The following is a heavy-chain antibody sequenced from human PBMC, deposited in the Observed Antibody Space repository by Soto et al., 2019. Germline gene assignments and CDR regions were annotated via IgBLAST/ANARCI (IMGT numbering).Heavy chain of an antibody. Sequence: ASVKVSCKASGYTFTGHYIHWVRQAPEQGPEWMGEIGPESGATRYAQKFQGRVTMTRDMSITTVYMELNNLSPDDTAVYYCGRGRSGQIVVFYWGQGTPVTVSS. D-gene: IGHD1-26*01. CDR1: GYTFTGHY. CDR3: GRGRSGQIVVFY. J-gene: IGHJ4*02. CDR2: IGPESGAT. V-gene: IGHV1-2*02.